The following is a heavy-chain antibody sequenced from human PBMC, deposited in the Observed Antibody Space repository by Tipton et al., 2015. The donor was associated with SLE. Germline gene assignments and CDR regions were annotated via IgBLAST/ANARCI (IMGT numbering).Heavy chain of an antibody. CDR1: GGSISRGTYY. D-gene: IGHD7-27*01. Sequence: TLSLTCIVSGGSISRGTYYWSWIRQHPGKGPEWIGYIYNSGGTYYNPSLKSRVTISVDTSKNQFSLKLSSVTAADTAVYYCARSPPRPLGYYYYYYYMDVWGKGTTVTVSS. CDR2: IYNSGGT. V-gene: IGHV4-31*03. CDR3: ARSPPRPLGYYYYYYYMDV. J-gene: IGHJ6*03.